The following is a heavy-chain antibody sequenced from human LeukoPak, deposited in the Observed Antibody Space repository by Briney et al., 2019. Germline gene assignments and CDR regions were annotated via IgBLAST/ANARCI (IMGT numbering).Heavy chain of an antibody. CDR3: ARVDSSGYYLKFDY. CDR1: GGSFSGYY. V-gene: IGHV4-34*01. CDR2: INHSGST. D-gene: IGHD3-22*01. Sequence: SETLSLTCAVYGGSFSGYYWSWIRQPPGKGLEWIGEINHSGSTNYNPSLKSRVTISVDTSKNQFSLKLSSVTAADTAVYYCARVDSSGYYLKFDYWGQGTLVTVSS. J-gene: IGHJ4*02.